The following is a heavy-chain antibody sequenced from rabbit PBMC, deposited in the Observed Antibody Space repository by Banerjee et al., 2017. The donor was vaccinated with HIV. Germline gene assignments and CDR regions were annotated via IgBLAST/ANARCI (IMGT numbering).Heavy chain of an antibody. Sequence: QEQLEESGGDLVKPEGSLTLTCTASGFSFSNKYVMCWVRQAPGKGLEWIGCINTSSGNTVYASWAKGRFTISKTSSTTVTLQMTSLTAADTATYFCARDPVVGDGDAYFDLWGPGTLVTVS. D-gene: IGHD2-1*01. J-gene: IGHJ4*01. CDR3: ARDPVVGDGDAYFDL. CDR1: GFSFSNKYV. V-gene: IGHV1S45*01. CDR2: INTSSGNT.